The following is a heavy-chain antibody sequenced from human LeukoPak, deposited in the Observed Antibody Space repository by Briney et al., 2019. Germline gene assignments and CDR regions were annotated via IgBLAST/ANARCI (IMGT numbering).Heavy chain of an antibody. CDR3: ARGLFNYDNSGLNY. Sequence: GGSLTLSCAASGFTFSSYAMYWVRQAPGKGLEWVTNRWYDGSNKYYADSVKGRFTISRDNSKNTLYLQMKSLRAEDTAVYYCARGLFNYDNSGLNYWGQGTRVTVSS. CDR1: GFTFSSYA. CDR2: RWYDGSNK. D-gene: IGHD3-22*01. J-gene: IGHJ4*02. V-gene: IGHV3-33*01.